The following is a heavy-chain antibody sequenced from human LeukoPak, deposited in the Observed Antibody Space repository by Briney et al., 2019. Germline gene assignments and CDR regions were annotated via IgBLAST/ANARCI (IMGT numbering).Heavy chain of an antibody. J-gene: IGHJ6*04. D-gene: IGHD3-9*01. CDR1: GYTFTSYG. CDR3: ARDKSYYDILTGYYYYYGMDV. Sequence: GASVKVSCKASGYTFTSYGISWVRQAPGQGLDWMGWISAYNGNTNYAQKLQGRVTMTTDTSTSTAYMELRSLRSDDTAVYYCARDKSYYDILTGYYYYYGMDVWGKGTTVTVSS. CDR2: ISAYNGNT. V-gene: IGHV1-18*04.